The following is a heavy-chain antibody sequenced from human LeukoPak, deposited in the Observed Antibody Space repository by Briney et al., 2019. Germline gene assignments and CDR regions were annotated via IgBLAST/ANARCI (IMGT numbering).Heavy chain of an antibody. J-gene: IGHJ6*02. D-gene: IGHD3-16*01. CDR3: ARFWVGGMDV. Sequence: SETLSLTCTVSGGSISSYTYYWGWIRQPPGKGLEWIGSIYHSGNTYYNPSLKRRVTISVDTSKNRFSLKLSSVTAADTAVYYCARFWVGGMDVWGQGTTVTVSS. CDR1: GGSISSYTYY. V-gene: IGHV4-39*01. CDR2: IYHSGNT.